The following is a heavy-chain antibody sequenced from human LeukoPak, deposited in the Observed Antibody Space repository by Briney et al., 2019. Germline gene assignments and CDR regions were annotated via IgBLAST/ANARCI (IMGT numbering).Heavy chain of an antibody. CDR2: ISAYNGNT. CDR1: GYTFTSYG. D-gene: IGHD6-19*01. CDR3: ARDQHQWLVHKFDP. V-gene: IGHV1-18*01. Sequence: GASVRVSCKASGYTFTSYGISWVRQAPGQGLEWMGWISAYNGNTNYAQKLQGRVTMTTDTSTSTAYMELRSLRSDDTAVYYCARDQHQWLVHKFDPWGQGTLVTVSS. J-gene: IGHJ5*02.